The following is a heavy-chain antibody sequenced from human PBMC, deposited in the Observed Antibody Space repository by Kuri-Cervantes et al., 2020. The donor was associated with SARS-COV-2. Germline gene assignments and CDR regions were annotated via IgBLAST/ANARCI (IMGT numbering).Heavy chain of an antibody. CDR1: GFTFSDYY. J-gene: IGHJ6*03. Sequence: GGSLRLSCAASGFTFSDYYMSWVRQAPGKGLEWVSSISSSRSYIYYADSVKGRFTISRDNAKNPLYLQMNSLRAEDTAVYYCARGYDMSRDIVVVIAQSSYMDVWGKGTTVTVSS. D-gene: IGHD2-21*01. CDR2: ISSSRSYI. CDR3: ARGYDMSRDIVVVIAQSSYMDV. V-gene: IGHV3-21*01.